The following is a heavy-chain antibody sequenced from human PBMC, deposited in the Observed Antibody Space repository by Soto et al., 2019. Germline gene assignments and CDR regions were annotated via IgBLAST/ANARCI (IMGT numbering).Heavy chain of an antibody. CDR1: GRTFGHAW. Sequence: PGGSLTRSCAASGRTFGHAWMSWVRQAPGKGLEWVGRIKSKTDGGTTDYAAPVKGRFTISRDDSKNTLYLQMNSLKTEDTAVYYCTTDGLGFGGLKYYFDYWGQGTLVTVSS. D-gene: IGHD3-10*01. CDR3: TTDGLGFGGLKYYFDY. J-gene: IGHJ4*02. CDR2: IKSKTDGGTT. V-gene: IGHV3-15*01.